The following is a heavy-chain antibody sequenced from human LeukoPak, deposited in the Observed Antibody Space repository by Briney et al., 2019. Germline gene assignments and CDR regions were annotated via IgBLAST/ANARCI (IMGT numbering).Heavy chain of an antibody. V-gene: IGHV1-2*02. CDR1: EYTFTGYY. D-gene: IGHD2-8*01. Sequence: GASVKVSCKASEYTFTGYYMHWVRQAPGQGLEWMGWINPNSGGTNYAQKFQGRVTMTRDTSISTAYMELSRLRSDDTAAYYCARDVGYCTNGVCYSWFDPWGQGTLVTVSS. J-gene: IGHJ5*02. CDR2: INPNSGGT. CDR3: ARDVGYCTNGVCYSWFDP.